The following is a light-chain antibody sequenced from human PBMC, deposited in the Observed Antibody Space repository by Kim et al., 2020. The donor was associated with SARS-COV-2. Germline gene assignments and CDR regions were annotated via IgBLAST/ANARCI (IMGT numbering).Light chain of an antibody. CDR3: TSSGSGATVI. CDR2: DVI. CDR1: SSDVGGSGY. V-gene: IGLV2-14*03. Sequence: QSAVTQPASVSGSPGQSITMSCTGTSSDVGGSGYVSWYQQFPGKAPKLMIYDVIDRPSGVSTRFSGSKSGNTASLTISGLQAEDEADYYCTSSGSGATVIFGGGTQLTVL. J-gene: IGLJ2*01.